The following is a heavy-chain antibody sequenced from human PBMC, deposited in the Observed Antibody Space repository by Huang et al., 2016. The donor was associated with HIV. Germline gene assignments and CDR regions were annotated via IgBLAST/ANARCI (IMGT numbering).Heavy chain of an antibody. CDR2: IANDGSNN. J-gene: IGHJ3*02. CDR3: ARAKDTWDAYDI. V-gene: IGHV3-30-3*01. D-gene: IGHD5-18*01. Sequence: QVQLVESGGGVVQPGRYLRLSCAASGFPFNNHAMHWVRQAPGKGRDWVSGIANDGSNNYDADSVKGRFTISRDSSKSTLFLHMTSLRTEDTAVYYCARAKDTWDAYDIWGQGTMVIVSS. CDR1: GFPFNNHA.